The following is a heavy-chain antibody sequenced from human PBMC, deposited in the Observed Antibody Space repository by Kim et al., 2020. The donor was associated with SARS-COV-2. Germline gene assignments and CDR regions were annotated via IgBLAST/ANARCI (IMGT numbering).Heavy chain of an antibody. CDR3: ARSGSGYFDP. Sequence: TRHYADSGKGRFTIPRDNAKNSLYLQMNSLRDEDTAVYYCARSGSGYFDPWGQGTLVTVSS. CDR2: TR. D-gene: IGHD3-10*01. J-gene: IGHJ5*02. V-gene: IGHV3-48*02.